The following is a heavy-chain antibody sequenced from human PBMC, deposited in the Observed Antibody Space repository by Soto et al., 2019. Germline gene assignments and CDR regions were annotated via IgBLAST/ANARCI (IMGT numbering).Heavy chain of an antibody. CDR3: ARESSTSLDV. V-gene: IGHV1-2*04. CDR1: GYTFTGHY. Sequence: QVQLVQSGAEVKKPGASVKVSCKASGYTFTGHYMHWVRQAPGQGLEWMGWINPNSGDTNDAQKFQGWVTMTRDTSISTAYMELSRLRSDDTVVYYCARESSTSLDVWGQGTTVTVSS. CDR2: INPNSGDT. J-gene: IGHJ6*02. D-gene: IGHD2-2*01.